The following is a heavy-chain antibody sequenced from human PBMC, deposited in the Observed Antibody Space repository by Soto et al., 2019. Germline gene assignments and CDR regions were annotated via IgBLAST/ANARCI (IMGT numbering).Heavy chain of an antibody. CDR2: IYHSGST. Sequence: VSLTFAVSGGSISSGGYSWSWIRQPPVKGLEWIGYIYHSGSTYYNPSLKSRVTISVDRSKNQFSLKLSSVTAADTAVYYCARDHKGFGVSRLGDGYWFDPWGQGTLVAVSS. CDR3: ARDHKGFGVSRLGDGYWFDP. J-gene: IGHJ5*02. CDR1: GGSISSGGYS. V-gene: IGHV4-30-2*01. D-gene: IGHD3-10*01.